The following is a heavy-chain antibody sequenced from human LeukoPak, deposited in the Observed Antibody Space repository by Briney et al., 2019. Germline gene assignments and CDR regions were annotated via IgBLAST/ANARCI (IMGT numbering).Heavy chain of an antibody. CDR2: ISSSSSYI. CDR1: GFTFSSYS. J-gene: IGHJ5*02. V-gene: IGHV3-21*01. D-gene: IGHD2-15*01. Sequence: KPGGSLRLSCAASGFTFSSYSMNCVRQAPGKGLEWVSSISSSSSYIYYADSVKGRFTISRDNAKNSLYLQMNSLRAEDTAVYYCARRNGYCSGGSCYSTGNWFDPWGQGTLVTVSS. CDR3: ARRNGYCSGGSCYSTGNWFDP.